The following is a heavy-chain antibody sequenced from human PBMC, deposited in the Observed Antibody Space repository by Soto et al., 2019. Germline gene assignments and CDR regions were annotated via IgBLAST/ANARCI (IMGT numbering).Heavy chain of an antibody. CDR1: GFTFDDYA. J-gene: IGHJ3*02. CDR3: AKGISIFGVVIIEDAFDI. V-gene: IGHV3-9*01. D-gene: IGHD3-3*01. Sequence: EVQLVESGGGLVQPGRSLRLSCAASGFTFDDYAMHWVRQAPGKGLEWVSGISWNSGSIGYADSVKGRFTISRDNAKNSLYVQMDSLRAEDTALYYCAKGISIFGVVIIEDAFDIWGQGTMVTVSS. CDR2: ISWNSGSI.